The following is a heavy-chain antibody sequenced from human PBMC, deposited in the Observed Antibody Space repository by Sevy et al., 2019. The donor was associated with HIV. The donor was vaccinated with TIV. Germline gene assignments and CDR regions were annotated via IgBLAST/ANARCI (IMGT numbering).Heavy chain of an antibody. CDR1: GFTFSSYS. Sequence: GGSLRLSCAVSGFTFSSYSMNWVRQAPGKGLEWVSSISSSSSYIYYADSVKGRFTISRDNAKNSLYLQMNSLRAEDTAVYYCARDTQPYYYDSSGYPIYYFDYWGQGTLVTVSS. CDR2: ISSSSSYI. D-gene: IGHD3-22*01. V-gene: IGHV3-21*01. CDR3: ARDTQPYYYDSSGYPIYYFDY. J-gene: IGHJ4*02.